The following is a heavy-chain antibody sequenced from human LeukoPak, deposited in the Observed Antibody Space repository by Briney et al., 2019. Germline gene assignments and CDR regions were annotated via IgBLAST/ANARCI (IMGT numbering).Heavy chain of an antibody. J-gene: IGHJ1*01. CDR2: ISWDGGNT. CDR3: ARDSGGNSPEFHH. CDR1: GFTFHDYT. V-gene: IGHV3-43*01. Sequence: GGSLRLSCAASGFTFHDYTMHWVRQRPGKGLEWVSLISWDGGNTFYADSVKGRFTVSRDNSRNSLFLRMNSLSVEDTALYFCARDSGGNSPEFHHWGQGTLVTASS. D-gene: IGHD4-23*01.